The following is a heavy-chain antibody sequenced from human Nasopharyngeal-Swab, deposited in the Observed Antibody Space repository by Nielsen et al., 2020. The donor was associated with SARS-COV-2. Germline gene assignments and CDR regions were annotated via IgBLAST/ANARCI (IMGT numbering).Heavy chain of an antibody. Sequence: GGSLRLSCAASGFTFSSYWMHWVRQAPGKGLVWVSRINGDGSSTTYADSVKGRFAISRDNARNTLYLQMNSLRGEDTAVYYCVKHQGSSSDQWGQGTLVTVSS. CDR2: INGDGSST. J-gene: IGHJ4*02. V-gene: IGHV3-74*01. CDR1: GFTFSSYW. CDR3: VKHQGSSSDQ.